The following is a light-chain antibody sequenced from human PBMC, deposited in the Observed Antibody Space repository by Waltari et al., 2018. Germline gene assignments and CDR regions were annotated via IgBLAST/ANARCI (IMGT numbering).Light chain of an antibody. CDR3: QQGDNYPFT. CDR2: KAT. V-gene: IGKV1-33*01. J-gene: IGKJ3*01. CDR1: QDISNY. Sequence: DIQMTQSPSSLSASVGNRVTITCRASQDISNYLDWYQQKPGKAPKLLIYKATTLASGVPARFSGSGSGTDFTLTISSLQPEDFGTYYCQQGDNYPFTFGPGTKLDIK.